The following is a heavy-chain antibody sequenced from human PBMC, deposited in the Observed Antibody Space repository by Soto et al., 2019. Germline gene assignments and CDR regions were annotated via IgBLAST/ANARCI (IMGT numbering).Heavy chain of an antibody. Sequence: QVQLVQSGAEVKKPGSSVKVSCMASGGTFSSYAISWVRQAPGQGLEWMGGIIPIFGTANYAQKFQGRVTITADESTSTAYMELCSLRSEDTAVYYCARSSSSWYFMRYYYYGMDVWGQGTTVTVSS. V-gene: IGHV1-69*01. CDR2: IIPIFGTA. CDR3: ARSSSSWYFMRYYYYGMDV. CDR1: GGTFSSYA. J-gene: IGHJ6*02. D-gene: IGHD6-13*01.